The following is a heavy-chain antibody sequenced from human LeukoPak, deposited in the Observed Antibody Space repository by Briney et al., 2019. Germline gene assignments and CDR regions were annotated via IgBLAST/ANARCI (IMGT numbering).Heavy chain of an antibody. CDR3: ARVTYDFWSSQYYYGMDV. Sequence: SVKVSCKASGGTFSSYAISWVRQAPGQGLEWMGRIIPILGIANYAQKFQGRVTITADKSTSTAYMELSSLRSEDTAVYYCARVTYDFWSSQYYYGMDVWGQGTTVTVSS. V-gene: IGHV1-69*04. CDR1: GGTFSSYA. D-gene: IGHD3-3*01. J-gene: IGHJ6*02. CDR2: IIPILGIA.